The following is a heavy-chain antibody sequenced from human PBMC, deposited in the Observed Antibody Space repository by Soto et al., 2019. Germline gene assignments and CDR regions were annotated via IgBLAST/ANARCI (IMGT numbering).Heavy chain of an antibody. Sequence: GASVKVSCKASGGTFSSYAISWVRQAPGQGLEWMGGIIPIFGTAKYAQKFQGRVTITADESTSTAYMELSSLRSEDTAVYYCARDRRYYYDIGPPVGCFDPWGQGALVTVSS. CDR1: GGTFSSYA. V-gene: IGHV1-69*13. CDR2: IIPIFGTA. D-gene: IGHD3-22*01. CDR3: ARDRRYYYDIGPPVGCFDP. J-gene: IGHJ5*02.